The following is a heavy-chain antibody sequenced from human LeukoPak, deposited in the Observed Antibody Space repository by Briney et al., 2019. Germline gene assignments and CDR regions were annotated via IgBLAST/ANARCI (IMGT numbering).Heavy chain of an antibody. CDR1: GFTFSSYG. J-gene: IGHJ4*02. V-gene: IGHV3-30*03. CDR2: ISFAGSHK. D-gene: IGHD3-16*02. Sequence: QPGGSLRLSCAASGFTFSSYGMHWVRQAPGKGLEWLAVISFAGSHKFYADSVKGRFTISRDNSKNTLFLEVNSLRADDTAVYYCARPDAGGDITGRPLDCWGQGTLVTVSS. CDR3: ARPDAGGDITGRPLDC.